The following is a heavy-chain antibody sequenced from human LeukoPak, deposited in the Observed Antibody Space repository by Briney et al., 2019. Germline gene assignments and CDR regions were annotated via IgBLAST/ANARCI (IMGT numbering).Heavy chain of an antibody. V-gene: IGHV3-49*04. J-gene: IGHJ3*02. Sequence: QSGGSLRLSCTASGFTFGDYAMSWVRQAPGKGLEWVGFIRSKAYGGTTEYAASVKGRFTISRDDSKSIAYLQLNSLKTEDTAVYYCTRHGGRDYYDSSEDAFDIWGQGTMVTVSS. CDR1: GFTFGDYA. D-gene: IGHD3-22*01. CDR3: TRHGGRDYYDSSEDAFDI. CDR2: IRSKAYGGTT.